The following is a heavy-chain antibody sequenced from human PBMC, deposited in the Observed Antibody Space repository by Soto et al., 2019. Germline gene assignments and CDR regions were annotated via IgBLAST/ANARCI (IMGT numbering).Heavy chain of an antibody. CDR3: AKDRGGYGDFAEYFQH. V-gene: IGHV3-23*01. CDR2: ISGSGGST. D-gene: IGHD4-17*01. J-gene: IGHJ1*01. Sequence: EVQLLESGGGLVQPGGSLRLSCAASGFTFSRYAMSWVRQAPGKGLEWVSAISGSGGSTYYADSVKGRFTISRDNSKNTLYLQMNSLRAEDTAVYYCAKDRGGYGDFAEYFQHWGQGTLVTVSS. CDR1: GFTFSRYA.